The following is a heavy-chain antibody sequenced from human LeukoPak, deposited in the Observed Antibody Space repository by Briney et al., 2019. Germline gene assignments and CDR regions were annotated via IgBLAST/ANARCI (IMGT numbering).Heavy chain of an antibody. CDR3: AKDTGSPADAITMEDNAFDI. J-gene: IGHJ3*02. V-gene: IGHV3-9*01. CDR2: ISWNSGTI. CDR1: GFTFSNAW. D-gene: IGHD3-3*01. Sequence: PGGSLRLSCAASGFTFSNAWMSWVRQAPGKGLEWVSGISWNSGTIGYADSVKGRFTISRDNAKNSLDLQMESLRAEDTAVYYCAKDTGSPADAITMEDNAFDIWGQGTMVTVSS.